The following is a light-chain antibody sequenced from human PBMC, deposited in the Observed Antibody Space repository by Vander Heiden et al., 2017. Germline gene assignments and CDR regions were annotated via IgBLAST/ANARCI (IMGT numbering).Light chain of an antibody. J-gene: IGKJ4*01. Sequence: IVMTQSPDSLAVSLGERATIHCNSSQTVLCRSDNQNYLGWYQQKAGQPPKLLISWASTRESGVPDRFSASGSGTDFTLTISSLQSEDVAVYFCQQYYTTPFSFGGGTKVEI. V-gene: IGKV4-1*01. CDR3: QQYYTTPFS. CDR1: QTVLCRSDNQNY. CDR2: WAS.